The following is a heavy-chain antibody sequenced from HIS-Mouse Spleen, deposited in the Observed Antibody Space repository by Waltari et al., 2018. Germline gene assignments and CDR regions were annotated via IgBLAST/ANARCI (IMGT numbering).Heavy chain of an antibody. CDR3: ARDQMETGDPDY. D-gene: IGHD7-27*01. CDR1: GGHVRRHS. CDR2: CLPFLGKA. Sequence: QVQLVQSGAEWKMPGASVKVCCKAYGGHVRRHSLSWVRQAPGQGLEWMGRCLPFLGKANHAQKFQGRGKITADKSTSTAYMELGNLRSEDTAVYYCARDQMETGDPDYWGQGTLVTVSS. V-gene: IGHV1-69*04. J-gene: IGHJ4*02.